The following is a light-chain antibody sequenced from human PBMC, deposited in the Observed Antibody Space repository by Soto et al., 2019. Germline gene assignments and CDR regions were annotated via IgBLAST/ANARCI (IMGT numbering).Light chain of an antibody. Sequence: QSVLTQPPSVSGAPGQRVTISCTGSSSNIGAGYDLQWYQQLPGTAPKLLIYGNNNRPSGVPDRFSGSKSGTSASLAITGLQAEDEADYYCQSYDSSLSGSMFGGGTKLTVL. J-gene: IGLJ3*02. V-gene: IGLV1-40*01. CDR3: QSYDSSLSGSM. CDR2: GNN. CDR1: SSNIGAGYD.